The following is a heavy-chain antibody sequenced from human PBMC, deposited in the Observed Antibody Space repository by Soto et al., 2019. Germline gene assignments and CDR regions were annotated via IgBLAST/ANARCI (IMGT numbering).Heavy chain of an antibody. J-gene: IGHJ6*02. Sequence: SETLSLTCTVSGGSVSSGSYYWSWIRQPPGKGLEWIGYIYYSGSTNYNPSLKSRVTISVDTSTNQFSLKLSYVTAADTAVYYCARDFRSRDSSSRYRGVDYYYYGMDVWGQGTTVTVSS. CDR2: IYYSGST. D-gene: IGHD6-13*01. CDR1: GGSVSSGSYY. V-gene: IGHV4-61*01. CDR3: ARDFRSRDSSSRYRGVDYYYYGMDV.